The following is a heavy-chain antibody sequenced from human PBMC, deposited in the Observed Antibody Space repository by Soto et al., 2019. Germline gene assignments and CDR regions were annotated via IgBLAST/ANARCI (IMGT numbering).Heavy chain of an antibody. Sequence: QITLKESGPTLVKPTQTLTLTCTFSGFSISTSGVGMAWIPQPPGQALEWLALISWADDKRYSPSLESRLTITEDTSKNEVGLTMTNMDPVDTGIYYCAHRESDREAYWGQGTLVIVSS. CDR3: AHRESDREAY. CDR2: ISWADDK. CDR1: GFSISTSGVG. D-gene: IGHD3-10*01. V-gene: IGHV2-5*02. J-gene: IGHJ4*02.